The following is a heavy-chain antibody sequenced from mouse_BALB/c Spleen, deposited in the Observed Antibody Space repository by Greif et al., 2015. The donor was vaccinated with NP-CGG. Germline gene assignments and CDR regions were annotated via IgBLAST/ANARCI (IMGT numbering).Heavy chain of an antibody. Sequence: VKLMESGAELARPGASVKLSCKASGYTFTSYWINWVKQRPGQGLEWIGNIYPSDSYTNYNQKFKDKATLTVDKSSSTAYMQLSSPTSEDSAVYYCTRWRNGNYVWYFDVWGAGTTVTVSS. CDR1: GYTFTSYW. CDR2: IYPSDSYT. CDR3: TRWRNGNYVWYFDV. V-gene: IGHV1-69*02. J-gene: IGHJ1*01. D-gene: IGHD2-1*01.